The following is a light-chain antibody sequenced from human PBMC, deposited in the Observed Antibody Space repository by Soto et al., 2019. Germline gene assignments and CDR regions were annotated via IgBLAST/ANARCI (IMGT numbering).Light chain of an antibody. Sequence: DMVLTQSPGTRSLSPVGTGTACVRASHSVSSYLAWYQQKPGQAPRLLIYGASIRATGIPDRFSGSGSGAYFALTISRLETEDFAVYYCQQSSSWPTFGQGTKVDIK. CDR2: GAS. J-gene: IGKJ1*01. CDR3: QQSSSWPT. CDR1: HSVSSY. V-gene: IGKV3D-20*02.